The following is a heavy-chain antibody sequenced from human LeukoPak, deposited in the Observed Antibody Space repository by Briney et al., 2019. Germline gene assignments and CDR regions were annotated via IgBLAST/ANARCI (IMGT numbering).Heavy chain of an antibody. CDR3: ARVGPPNAFDI. CDR1: GGSISSGGYY. V-gene: IGHV4-31*03. CDR2: VYYSGST. Sequence: SQTLSLTCTVSGGSISSGGYYWSWIRQHPGKGLEWIGYVYYSGSTYYNPSLKSRVTISVDRSKNQFSLKLSSVTAADTAVYYCARVGPPNAFDIWGQGTMVTVSS. J-gene: IGHJ3*02.